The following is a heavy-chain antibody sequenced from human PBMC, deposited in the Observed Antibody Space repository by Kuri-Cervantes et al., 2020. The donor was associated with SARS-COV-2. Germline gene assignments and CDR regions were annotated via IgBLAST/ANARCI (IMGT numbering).Heavy chain of an antibody. CDR3: AKVKAIVVFHNAFDI. D-gene: IGHD3-22*01. V-gene: IGHV3-23*01. J-gene: IGHJ3*02. CDR2: ISGSGGST. CDR1: GFTFSSYA. Sequence: GGSLRLSCAASGFTFSSYAMSWVRQAPGKGLEWVSAISGSGGSTYYADFVKGRFTISRDNSKNTLYLQMNSLRAEDTAVYYCAKVKAIVVFHNAFDIWGQGKMVNVAS.